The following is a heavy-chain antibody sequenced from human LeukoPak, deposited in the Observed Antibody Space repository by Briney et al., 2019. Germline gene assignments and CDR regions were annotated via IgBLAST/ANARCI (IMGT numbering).Heavy chain of an antibody. J-gene: IGHJ4*02. D-gene: IGHD3-9*01. Sequence: PGGSLRLSCAASGFTFSSYSMNWVRQAPGKGLEWVSSISSSSSYIYYADSVKGRFTISRDNAENSLYLQMNSLRAEDTAVYYCARSPPLRRYFDCWGQGTLVTVSS. CDR2: ISSSSSYI. CDR3: ARSPPLRRYFDC. V-gene: IGHV3-21*01. CDR1: GFTFSSYS.